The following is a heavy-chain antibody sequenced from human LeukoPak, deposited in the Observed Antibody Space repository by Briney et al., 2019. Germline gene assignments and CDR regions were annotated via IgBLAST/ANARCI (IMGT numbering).Heavy chain of an antibody. CDR1: GFTFSSYA. D-gene: IGHD6-19*01. CDR3: ANGGSIAVATPLDY. Sequence: GGSLRLSCAASGFTFSSYAMSWVRHAPGKGLEWVSGTTGSGGSTYYADSVKGRFTISRDNSKNTLYLQMNSLRAEDTAVYYCANGGSIAVATPLDYWGQGTLVTVSS. CDR2: TTGSGGST. J-gene: IGHJ4*02. V-gene: IGHV3-23*01.